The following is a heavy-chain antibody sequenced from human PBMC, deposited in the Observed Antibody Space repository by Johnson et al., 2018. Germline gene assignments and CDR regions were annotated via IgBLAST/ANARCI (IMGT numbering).Heavy chain of an antibody. CDR3: ATGGGYCSSTSCYNYYYMDV. CDR2: ISSSSSYI. Sequence: EVQLVESGGGLVKPGGSLRLSCAASGFTFSSYSMNWVRQAPGKGLEWVSSISSSSSYIYYADSVKGRFTISRDNAKNSLYLQMNSLRAEDTAVYYCATGGGYCSSTSCYNYYYMDVWGKGTTVTVSS. V-gene: IGHV3-21*01. J-gene: IGHJ6*03. CDR1: GFTFSSYS. D-gene: IGHD2-2*02.